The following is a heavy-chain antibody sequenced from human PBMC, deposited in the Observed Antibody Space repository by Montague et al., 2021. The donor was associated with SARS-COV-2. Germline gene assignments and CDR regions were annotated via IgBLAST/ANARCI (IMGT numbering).Heavy chain of an antibody. D-gene: IGHD3-10*01. V-gene: IGHV3-11*01. J-gene: IGHJ4*02. Sequence: SLRLSCAASGFTFSDYYMSWIRQAPGKGLEWISYISSSGTSISYADSVKGRVTISRGNAKKFLYLQMNSLRVDDTAVYYCASPPGIRGREYWGQGVPVTVSS. CDR1: GFTFSDYY. CDR3: ASPPGIRGREY. CDR2: ISSSGTSI.